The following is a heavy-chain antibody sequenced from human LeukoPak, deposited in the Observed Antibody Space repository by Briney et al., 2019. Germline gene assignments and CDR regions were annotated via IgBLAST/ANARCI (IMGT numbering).Heavy chain of an antibody. V-gene: IGHV3-30*18. CDR1: GFTFSRHG. Sequence: GGSLRLSCAASGFTFSRHGMHWARQAPGKGLEWLAVIPHDGGSEYYADSVKGRFTISRDNSKNTLFLQMNSLRVDGTAVYYCAKWEITLTFGGRGTLVTVSS. CDR2: IPHDGGSE. D-gene: IGHD1-26*01. J-gene: IGHJ4*02. CDR3: AKWEITLTF.